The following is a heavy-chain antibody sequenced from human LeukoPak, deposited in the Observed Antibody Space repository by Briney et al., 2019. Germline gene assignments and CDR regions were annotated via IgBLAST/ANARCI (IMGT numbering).Heavy chain of an antibody. CDR2: INPNSGGT. J-gene: IGHJ6*03. CDR3: ATYCSGGSCYQSGLYEQNYYYYYYMDV. D-gene: IGHD2-15*01. V-gene: IGHV1-2*02. Sequence: ASVKVSCKASGYTFTDYYMHWVRQAPGQGLEWMGWINPNSGGTNYAQKFQGRVTMTRDTSISTAYMELSRLRSDDTAVYYCATYCSGGSCYQSGLYEQNYYYYYYMDVWGKGTTVTISS. CDR1: GYTFTDYY.